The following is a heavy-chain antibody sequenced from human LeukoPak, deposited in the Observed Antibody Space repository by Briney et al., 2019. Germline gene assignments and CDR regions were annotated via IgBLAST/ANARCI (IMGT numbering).Heavy chain of an antibody. V-gene: IGHV1-24*01. CDR2: FDPEDGET. D-gene: IGHD3-22*01. Sequence: GASVNVSFKVSGYTLTELSMHWVRQARGKGGEWMGGFDPEDGETIYAQKFQGRVTMAQNTSTDTAYMELSSLRSEDTAVYYCATEVMYYYDSSGYYFDYWGQGTLVTVSS. J-gene: IGHJ4*02. CDR3: ATEVMYYYDSSGYYFDY. CDR1: GYTLTELS.